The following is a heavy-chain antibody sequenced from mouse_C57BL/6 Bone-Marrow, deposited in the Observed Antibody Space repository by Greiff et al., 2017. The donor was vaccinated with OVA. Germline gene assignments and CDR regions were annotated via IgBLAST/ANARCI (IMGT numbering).Heavy chain of an antibody. CDR3: AKLL. CDR2: ISSGGSYT. V-gene: IGHV5-6*02. Sequence: DVKLVESGGDLVKPGGSLKLSCAASGFTFSSYGMSWVRQTPDKRLEWVATISSGGSYTYYPDSVKGRFTISRDNAKNTLYLQMSSLKSEDTAMYYCAKLLWGQGTLVTVSA. CDR1: GFTFSSYG. J-gene: IGHJ3*02. D-gene: IGHD1-1*01.